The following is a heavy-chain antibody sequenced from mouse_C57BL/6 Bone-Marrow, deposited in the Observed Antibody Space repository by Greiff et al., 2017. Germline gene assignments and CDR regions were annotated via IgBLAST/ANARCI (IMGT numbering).Heavy chain of an antibody. D-gene: IGHD1-1*01. CDR2: IDPETGGT. Sequence: VQRVESGAELVRPGASVTLSCKASGYTFTDYEMHWVKQTPVHGLEWIGAIDPETGGTAYNQKFKGKAILTADKSSSTAYMELRSLTSEDSAVYYCAGGYGSSLAWFAYWGQGTLVTVSA. CDR3: AGGYGSSLAWFAY. CDR1: GYTFTDYE. V-gene: IGHV1-15*01. J-gene: IGHJ3*01.